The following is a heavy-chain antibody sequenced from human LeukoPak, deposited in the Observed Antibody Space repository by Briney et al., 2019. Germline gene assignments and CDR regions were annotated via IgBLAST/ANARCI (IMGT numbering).Heavy chain of an antibody. D-gene: IGHD3-10*01. J-gene: IGHJ6*03. CDR3: ARVGSYYYGSGSHNFDDYYYYYMDV. V-gene: IGHV4-61*02. CDR2: IYTSGST. CDR1: GGSISSGSYY. Sequence: PSETLSLTCTVSGGSISSGSYYWSWIRQPAGKGLEWIARIYTSGSTNYNPSLKSRVTISVDTSKNQFSLKLSSVTAADTAVYHCARVGSYYYGSGSHNFDDYYYYYMDVWGKGTTVTISS.